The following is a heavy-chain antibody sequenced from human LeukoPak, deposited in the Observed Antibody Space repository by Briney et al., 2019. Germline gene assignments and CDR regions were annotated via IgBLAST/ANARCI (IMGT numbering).Heavy chain of an antibody. Sequence: ASAKVSCKAFGYSFTGYHIHWVRRAPGQGLEWMGWINPNSGGSNYAQKFQGRVTMTRDTSISTAYLDLSRLRSDDTAVYYCARCQLVVAASLCDYWGQGALVTVSS. CDR1: GYSFTGYH. V-gene: IGHV1-2*02. J-gene: IGHJ4*02. D-gene: IGHD2-15*01. CDR3: ARCQLVVAASLCDY. CDR2: INPNSGGS.